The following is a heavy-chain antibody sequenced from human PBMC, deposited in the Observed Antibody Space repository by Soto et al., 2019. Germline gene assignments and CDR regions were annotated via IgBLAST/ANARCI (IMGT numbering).Heavy chain of an antibody. D-gene: IGHD5-12*01. CDR1: GGSISSGGYS. Sequence: PSETLSLTCAVSGGSISSGGYSWSWIRQPPGKGLEWIGYIYHSGSTYYNPSLKSRVTISVDRSKNQFSLKLSSVTAADTAVYYCARIRRDGYNRHFDYWGQGTLVTVSS. J-gene: IGHJ4*02. V-gene: IGHV4-30-2*01. CDR2: IYHSGST. CDR3: ARIRRDGYNRHFDY.